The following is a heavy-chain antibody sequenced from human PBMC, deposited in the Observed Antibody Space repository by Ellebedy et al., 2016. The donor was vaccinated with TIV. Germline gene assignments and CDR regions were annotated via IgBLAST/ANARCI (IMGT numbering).Heavy chain of an antibody. Sequence: SVKVSCKASGGTFSNYAISWVRQAPGQGLEWMGGYIPILGLASYAQKFQGRLTVSADASTSTAYMELSSLRSEDTAVYFCARGKRGYSYGHDNFYGMDVWGQGTTVTVSS. D-gene: IGHD5-18*01. CDR2: YIPILGLA. CDR3: ARGKRGYSYGHDNFYGMDV. V-gene: IGHV1-69*10. CDR1: GGTFSNYA. J-gene: IGHJ6*02.